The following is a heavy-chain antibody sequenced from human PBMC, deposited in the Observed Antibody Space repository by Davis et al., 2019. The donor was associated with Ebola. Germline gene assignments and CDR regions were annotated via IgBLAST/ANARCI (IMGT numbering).Heavy chain of an antibody. J-gene: IGHJ4*02. CDR3: AWYSSSSAIDY. CDR1: GGTFSSYA. V-gene: IGHV1-69*04. Sequence: SVKVSCKASGGTFSSYAISWVRQAPGQGLEWMGRIIPILGIANYAQKFQGRVTITADKSTSTAYMELSSLRSEDTAVYYCAWYSSSSAIDYWGQGTLVTVSS. CDR2: IIPILGIA. D-gene: IGHD6-6*01.